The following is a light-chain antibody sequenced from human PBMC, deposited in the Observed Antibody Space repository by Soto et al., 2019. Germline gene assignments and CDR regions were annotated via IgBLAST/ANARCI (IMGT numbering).Light chain of an antibody. CDR2: DAS. J-gene: IGKJ2*01. V-gene: IGKV3-11*01. CDR1: QSISTY. CDR3: QQRSNWPPT. Sequence: EVVLTQSPATLSLSPEERATLSCRGSQSISTYLAWYQQKPGRSPRLLISDASNRATGIPARFSGSGTGTDFTLTISSLEPEDFVVYYCQQRSNWPPTFGQGTKLEIK.